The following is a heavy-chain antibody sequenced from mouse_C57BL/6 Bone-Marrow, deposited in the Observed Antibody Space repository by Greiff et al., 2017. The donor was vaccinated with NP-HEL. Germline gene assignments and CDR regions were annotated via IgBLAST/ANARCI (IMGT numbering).Heavy chain of an antibody. J-gene: IGHJ2*01. CDR2: VYPYNGGT. Sequence: VHVKQSGPVLVKPGPSVKISCKASGFTFTDYYMHWVKQSHGKSLEWIGLVYPYNGGTSYNQKFKGKATLTVDTSSSTAYMELNSLTSEDSAVYYCARSGTTVAPYYFDYWGQGTTLTVSS. CDR1: GFTFTDYY. CDR3: ARSGTTVAPYYFDY. D-gene: IGHD1-1*01. V-gene: IGHV1-36*01.